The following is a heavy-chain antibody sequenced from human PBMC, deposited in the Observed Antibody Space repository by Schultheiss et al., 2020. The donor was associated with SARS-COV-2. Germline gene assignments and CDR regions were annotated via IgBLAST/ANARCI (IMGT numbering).Heavy chain of an antibody. D-gene: IGHD1-26*01. CDR3: AHDQSGSYYDGVGTFDY. CDR1: GFSLSTSGVG. Sequence: SGPTLVKPTQTLTLTCTFSGFSLSTSGVGVGWIRQPPGKALEWLALIYWNDDKRYSPSLKSRLTISKDTSKSQVVLTMTNMDPVDTATYYCAHDQSGSYYDGVGTFDYWGQGTLVTVSS. CDR2: IYWNDDK. J-gene: IGHJ4*02. V-gene: IGHV2-5*01.